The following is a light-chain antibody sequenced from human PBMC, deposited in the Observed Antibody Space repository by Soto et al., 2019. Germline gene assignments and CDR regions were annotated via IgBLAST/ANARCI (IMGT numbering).Light chain of an antibody. Sequence: IQMTQSPSSLSASVGDEVTITWRASQTIMTYVNWYQLKPGKPPRLLIHGASRLQSGVPARFSGSGSGTDFTLSINSLQPEDFATYYCQQAYSFPITFGQGTRLEI. CDR2: GAS. CDR3: QQAYSFPIT. CDR1: QTIMTY. V-gene: IGKV1-39*01. J-gene: IGKJ5*01.